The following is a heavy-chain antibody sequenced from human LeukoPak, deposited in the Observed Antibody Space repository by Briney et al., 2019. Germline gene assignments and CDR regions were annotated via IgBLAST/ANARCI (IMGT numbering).Heavy chain of an antibody. V-gene: IGHV1-69-2*01. CDR1: GYTFTDYY. J-gene: IGHJ6*03. CDR3: ATAVVVVPAAIRYYYYYMDV. Sequence: ASVKDSCKASGYTFTDYYMHWVQQAPGKGLEWMGRVDPEDGETIYAEKFQGRVTITADTSTDTAYMELSSLRSEDTAVYYCATAVVVVPAAIRYYYYYMDVWGKGSTVAVSS. D-gene: IGHD2-2*01. CDR2: VDPEDGET.